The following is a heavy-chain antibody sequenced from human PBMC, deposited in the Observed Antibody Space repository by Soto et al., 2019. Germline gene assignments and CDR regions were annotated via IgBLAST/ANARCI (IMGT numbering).Heavy chain of an antibody. V-gene: IGHV3-9*01. Sequence: DVQLVESGGGLVQPGRSLRLSCAASGFTFDDYAMHWVRQAPGKGLEWVSGISWNSGSIGYADSVKGRFTISRDNAKNSLYLQMNSLRAEDTALYYCAKDRIGFRTTGYYYMDVWGKGTTVTVSS. CDR2: ISWNSGSI. D-gene: IGHD1-1*01. J-gene: IGHJ6*03. CDR3: AKDRIGFRTTGYYYMDV. CDR1: GFTFDDYA.